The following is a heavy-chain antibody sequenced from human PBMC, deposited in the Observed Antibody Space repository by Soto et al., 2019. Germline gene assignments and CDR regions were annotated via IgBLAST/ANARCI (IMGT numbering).Heavy chain of an antibody. J-gene: IGHJ6*02. Sequence: QVQLVQSGAEVKKPESSVRVSCKASGGTFNSYAITWVRQAPGHGLEWMGGTIPMFGTTNYAEKFQGRVTISADESTNTAYMELSCLRSEDTAVYYCTRCGIRYHSIGYYLGIDGMDVWGQGTTVIVSS. V-gene: IGHV1-69*12. CDR2: TIPMFGTT. CDR3: TRCGIRYHSIGYYLGIDGMDV. D-gene: IGHD3-22*01. CDR1: GGTFNSYA.